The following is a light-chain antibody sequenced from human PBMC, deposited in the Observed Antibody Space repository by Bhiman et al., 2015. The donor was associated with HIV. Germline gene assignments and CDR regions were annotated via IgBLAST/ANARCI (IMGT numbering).Light chain of an antibody. V-gene: IGLV3-21*04. Sequence: SYVLTQPPSVSVAPGKTARITCGGNNIGSKSVHWYQRKPGQAPVLVIYYDSDRPSGIPERFSGSNSGNTATLTISRVEAGDEADYYCQVWDSSSVVFGGGTKLTVL. CDR3: QVWDSSSVV. CDR1: NIGSKS. CDR2: YDS. J-gene: IGLJ2*01.